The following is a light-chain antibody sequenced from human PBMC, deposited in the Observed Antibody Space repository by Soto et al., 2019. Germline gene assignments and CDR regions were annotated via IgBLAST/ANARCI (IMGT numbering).Light chain of an antibody. J-gene: IGKJ4*01. CDR2: DAS. Sequence: ETVLTQSPATLSLSPGERATLSCRASQTIGTYLIWYQQKPGQSPRLLIYDASSMATGTPARFSGSGSGTDFTLIISSLEAEDFAVYYCQQRGNWPLTFGGGTKVEI. CDR1: QTIGTY. V-gene: IGKV3-11*01. CDR3: QQRGNWPLT.